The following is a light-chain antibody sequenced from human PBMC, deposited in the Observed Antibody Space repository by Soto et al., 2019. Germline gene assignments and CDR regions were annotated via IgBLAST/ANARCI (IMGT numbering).Light chain of an antibody. V-gene: IGKV3-15*01. CDR3: QQYNNWPPWT. CDR2: GAS. CDR1: QSVSSN. J-gene: IGKJ1*01. Sequence: EIVMPQSPSTLSLPPGSRAPLCCIFSQSVSSNLAWYQQKPGQAPRLLIYGASTRATGIPARFSGSGSGTEFTLTISSLQSEDFAVYYCQQYNNWPPWTFGQGTKVDI.